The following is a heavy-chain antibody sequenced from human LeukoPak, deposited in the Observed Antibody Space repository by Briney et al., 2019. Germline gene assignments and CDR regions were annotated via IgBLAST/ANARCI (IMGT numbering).Heavy chain of an antibody. CDR1: GFTFSSYS. J-gene: IGHJ4*02. CDR3: ARVGYSSILEDY. D-gene: IGHD6-13*01. Sequence: GGSLRLSCAASGFTFSSYSMNWARQAPGKGLEWVSSISSSSSYIYYVDSVKGRFTISRDNAKNSLYLQMNSLRAEDTAVYYCARVGYSSILEDYWGQGTLVTVSS. V-gene: IGHV3-21*01. CDR2: ISSSSSYI.